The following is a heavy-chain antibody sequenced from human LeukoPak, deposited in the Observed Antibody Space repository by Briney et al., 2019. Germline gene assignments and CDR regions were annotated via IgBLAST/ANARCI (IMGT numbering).Heavy chain of an antibody. D-gene: IGHD3-10*01. J-gene: IGHJ4*02. Sequence: PGGSLRLSCAASGFTFSSYTMNWVRQAPGKGLEWVSSISSSSSYIYYAESVKGRFTMSRDNAKNSLYLQMNSLRAEDTAVYYCARITYYYGSGSYEYFDYWGQGTLVTVSS. CDR3: ARITYYYGSGSYEYFDY. V-gene: IGHV3-21*01. CDR2: ISSSSSYI. CDR1: GFTFSSYT.